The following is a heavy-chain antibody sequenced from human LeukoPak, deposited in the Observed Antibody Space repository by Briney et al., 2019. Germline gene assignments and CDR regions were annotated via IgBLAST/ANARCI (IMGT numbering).Heavy chain of an antibody. CDR2: INHSGST. CDR1: GGSFSGYY. D-gene: IGHD4-17*01. Sequence: PSETLSLTCAVYGGSFSGYYWSWIRQPPGKGLEWIGEINHSGSTNYNPSLKSRVTISVDTSKNQFSLKLSSVTAADTAVYYCARGHGLGRRRYYYGMDVWGQGTTVTVSS. CDR3: ARGHGLGRRRYYYGMDV. V-gene: IGHV4-34*01. J-gene: IGHJ6*02.